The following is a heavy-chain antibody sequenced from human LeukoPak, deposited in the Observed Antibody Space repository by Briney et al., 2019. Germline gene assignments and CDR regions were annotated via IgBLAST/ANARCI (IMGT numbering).Heavy chain of an antibody. Sequence: PGGSLRLSCAASGFTFSSYEMNWVRQAPGKGLEWVSAISGSGGSTYYADSVKGRFTISRDNSKNTLYLQMNSLRAEDTAVYYCANVGDYDSSGYPLGWGQGTLVTVSS. D-gene: IGHD3-22*01. CDR2: ISGSGGST. CDR1: GFTFSSYE. V-gene: IGHV3-23*01. CDR3: ANVGDYDSSGYPLG. J-gene: IGHJ4*02.